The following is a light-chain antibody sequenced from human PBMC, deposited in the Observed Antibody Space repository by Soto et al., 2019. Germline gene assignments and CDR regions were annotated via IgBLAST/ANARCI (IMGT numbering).Light chain of an antibody. CDR3: CSYAGTNTFV. J-gene: IGLJ1*01. CDR1: SSDVGSYNL. CDR2: EGN. Sequence: QSVLTQPASVSGSPRQSITISCTGTSSDVGSYNLVSWYQQHPGKAPKLMIYEGNKRPSGVSNRFSGSKSANTASLTISGLQTEDEADYYCCSYAGTNTFVFGTGTKVTVL. V-gene: IGLV2-23*01.